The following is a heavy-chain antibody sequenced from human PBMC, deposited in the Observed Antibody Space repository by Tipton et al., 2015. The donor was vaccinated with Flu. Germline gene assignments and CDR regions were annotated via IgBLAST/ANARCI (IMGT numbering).Heavy chain of an antibody. V-gene: IGHV4-31*03. Sequence: TLSLTCTVSGGSISSGGYYWSWVRQHPGKGLEWIGYIYKSGSTYYNPSLKSRVTISADTSKNHFSLKLSSVTAADTAVYYCARLRPYYDFWSGSNKWFDPWGQGTLVTVSS. CDR1: GGSISSGGYY. J-gene: IGHJ5*02. CDR2: IYKSGST. D-gene: IGHD3-3*01. CDR3: ARLRPYYDFWSGSNKWFDP.